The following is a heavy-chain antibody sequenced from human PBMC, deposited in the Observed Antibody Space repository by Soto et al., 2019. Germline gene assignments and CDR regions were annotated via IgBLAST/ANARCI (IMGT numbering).Heavy chain of an antibody. CDR3: ARLMTTVTPLDY. CDR1: GGSISSSSYY. Sequence: QLQLQESGPGLVKPSETLSLTCTVSGGSISSSSYYWGWIRQPPGKGLEWIGSIYYSGSTYYNPSLKSRVTISVDTSKNQFSLKLSSVTAADTAVYYCARLMTTVTPLDYWGQGTLVTVSS. D-gene: IGHD4-17*01. J-gene: IGHJ4*02. CDR2: IYYSGST. V-gene: IGHV4-39*01.